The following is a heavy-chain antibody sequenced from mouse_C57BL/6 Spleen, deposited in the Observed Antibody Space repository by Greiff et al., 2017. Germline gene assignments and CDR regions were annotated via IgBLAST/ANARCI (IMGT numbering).Heavy chain of an antibody. V-gene: IGHV1-9*01. CDR3: ARMNLYVVTTDYFDY. J-gene: IGHJ2*01. D-gene: IGHD2-2*01. Sequence: ESGAELMKPGASVKLSCKATGYTFTGYWIEWVKQRPGHGLEWIGEILPGSGSTNYNEKFKGKATFTADTSSNTAYMQLSSLTTEDSAIYYGARMNLYVVTTDYFDYWGQGTTLTVSA. CDR1: GYTFTGYW. CDR2: ILPGSGST.